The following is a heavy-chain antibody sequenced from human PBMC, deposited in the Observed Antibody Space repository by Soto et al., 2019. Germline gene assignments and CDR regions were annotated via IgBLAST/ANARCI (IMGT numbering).Heavy chain of an antibody. CDR1: GFTVSSNY. CDR2: VYSGGAT. J-gene: IGHJ4*02. D-gene: IGHD3-10*01. CDR3: VRGRYGSEIH. Sequence: EVRLVESGGGLVQPWGSLRLSCAAFGFTVSSNYMTWVRLAPGKGLEWVSLVYSGGATHYAASVKGRFTISTHSSQNTLFLQMNSLRTEDTGTYYCVRGRYGSEIHWGQGTKFTVSS. V-gene: IGHV3-53*04.